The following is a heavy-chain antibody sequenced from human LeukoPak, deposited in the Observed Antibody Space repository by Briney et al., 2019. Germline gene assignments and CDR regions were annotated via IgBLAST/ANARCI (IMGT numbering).Heavy chain of an antibody. CDR3: GRKAGDCGGGSCYSIDY. V-gene: IGHV1-69*05. D-gene: IGHD2-15*01. Sequence: SVKVSCKASGYTFTAYYMYWVRQAPGQGLEWMGGIIPIFGTANYAQKFQGRVTITTDESTSTAYMELSSLRSEDTAVYYCGRKAGDCGGGSCYSIDYWGQGTLVTVSS. CDR1: GYTFTAYY. J-gene: IGHJ4*02. CDR2: IIPIFGTA.